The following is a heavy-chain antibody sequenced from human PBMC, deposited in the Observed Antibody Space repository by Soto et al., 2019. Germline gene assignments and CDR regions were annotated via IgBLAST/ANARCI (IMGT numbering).Heavy chain of an antibody. CDR3: TRDLKYYDFWSGYYTEDDAFDI. V-gene: IGHV3-49*03. CDR1: GFTFGDYA. D-gene: IGHD3-3*01. J-gene: IGHJ3*02. Sequence: PGGSLRLSCTASGFTFGDYAMSWFRQAPGKGLEWVGFIRSKAYGGTTEYAASVKGRFTIPRDDSKSIAYLQMNSLKTEDTAVYYCTRDLKYYDFWSGYYTEDDAFDIWGQGTMVTVSS. CDR2: IRSKAYGGTT.